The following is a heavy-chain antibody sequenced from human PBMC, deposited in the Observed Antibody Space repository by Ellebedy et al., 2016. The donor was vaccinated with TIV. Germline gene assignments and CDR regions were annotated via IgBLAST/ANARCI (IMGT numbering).Heavy chain of an antibody. J-gene: IGHJ4*02. CDR1: GFSASNNY. Sequence: GESLKISCAASGFSASNNYMSWVRQAPGKGLEWVSVIYADGNTYYADSVKGRFTISRDNSKNTLYLQMDSLRAEDTAMYFCARDTHSYVRFDYWGQGTLVTVSS. CDR2: IYADGNT. CDR3: ARDTHSYVRFDY. V-gene: IGHV3-53*01. D-gene: IGHD5-18*01.